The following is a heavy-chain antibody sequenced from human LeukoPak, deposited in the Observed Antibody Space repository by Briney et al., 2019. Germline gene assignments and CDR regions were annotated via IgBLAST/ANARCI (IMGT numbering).Heavy chain of an antibody. CDR1: GGSFSGYY. CDR2: INHSGST. J-gene: IGHJ6*04. Sequence: SETLSLTCAVYGGSFSGYYWSWIRQPPGKGLEWIGEINHSGSTNYNPSLKSRVTISVDTSKNQFSLKLSSVTAADTAVYYCARGGAMVRGVLHYYGMDVWGKGTTVTVSS. V-gene: IGHV4-34*01. D-gene: IGHD3-10*01. CDR3: ARGGAMVRGVLHYYGMDV.